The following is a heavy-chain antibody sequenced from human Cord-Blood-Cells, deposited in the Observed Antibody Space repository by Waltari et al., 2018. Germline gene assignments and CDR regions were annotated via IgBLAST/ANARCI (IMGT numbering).Heavy chain of an antibody. CDR1: GGTFSSYA. J-gene: IGHJ6*03. Sequence: QVQLVQSGAEVKKPGSSVKVSCKASGGTFSSYAISWVRQAPGQGLEWMGGINPTPEKATYARKVSGRVTITADKSTSTAYMELSSLRSEETAVYYCARSRGQQLVLGYYYYYYMDVWGKGTTVTVSS. V-gene: IGHV1-69*10. CDR3: ARSRGQQLVLGYYYYYYMDV. CDR2: INPTPEKA. D-gene: IGHD6-13*01.